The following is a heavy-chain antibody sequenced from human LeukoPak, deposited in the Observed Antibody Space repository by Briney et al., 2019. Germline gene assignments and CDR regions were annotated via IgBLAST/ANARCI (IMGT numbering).Heavy chain of an antibody. CDR3: ASDAFDV. Sequence: GSLRLSCAASGFTFSNYWMSWVRQAPGKGLEWVAKIKQDGSVQYYVDSLKGRFTISRDNAKNSLYLQVNSLRAEDTAVYYCASDAFDVWGQGTMVAVSS. CDR1: GFTFSNYW. J-gene: IGHJ3*01. CDR2: IKQDGSVQ. V-gene: IGHV3-7*05.